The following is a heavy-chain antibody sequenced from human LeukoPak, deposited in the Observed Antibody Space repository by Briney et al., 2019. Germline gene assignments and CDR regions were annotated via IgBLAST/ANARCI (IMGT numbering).Heavy chain of an antibody. V-gene: IGHV3-48*02. J-gene: IGHJ6*02. CDR1: GFTFSSYS. D-gene: IGHD2-2*01. Sequence: GGPLRLSCAASGFTFSSYSMNWVRQAPGKGLEWVSYISSSSSTIYYADSVKGRFTISRDNAKNSLYLQMNSLRDEDTAVYYCARDIVVVPAASLGMDVWGQGTTVTVSS. CDR2: ISSSSSTI. CDR3: ARDIVVVPAASLGMDV.